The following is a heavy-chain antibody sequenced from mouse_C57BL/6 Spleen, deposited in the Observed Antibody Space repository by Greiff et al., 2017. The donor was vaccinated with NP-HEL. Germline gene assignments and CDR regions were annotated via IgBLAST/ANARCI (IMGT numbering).Heavy chain of an antibody. J-gene: IGHJ3*01. D-gene: IGHD1-1*01. CDR2: IYPGDGDT. CDR1: GYAFSSSW. V-gene: IGHV1-82*01. CDR3: ARSGSSSFAY. Sequence: QVQLQQSGPELVKPGASVKISCKASGYAFSSSWMNWVKQRPGKGLEWIGRIYPGDGDTNYNGKFKGKATLTADKSSSTAYTQLSSLTSEDSAVYFCARSGSSSFAYWGQGTLVTVSA.